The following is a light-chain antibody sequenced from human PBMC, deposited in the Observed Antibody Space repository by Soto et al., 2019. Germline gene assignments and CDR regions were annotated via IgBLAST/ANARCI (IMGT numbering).Light chain of an antibody. J-gene: IGKJ1*01. CDR3: QNYNSYS. CDR2: DAS. CDR1: QSISSW. V-gene: IGKV1-5*01. Sequence: DIQMTQSPSTLSAAVGDRVTITCRASQSISSWLAWYQQKPGKAPKLLIYDASSLEIGVPSRFSGSGSGTEFTLTISSLQPDDFATYYCQNYNSYSFGQGTKVDIK.